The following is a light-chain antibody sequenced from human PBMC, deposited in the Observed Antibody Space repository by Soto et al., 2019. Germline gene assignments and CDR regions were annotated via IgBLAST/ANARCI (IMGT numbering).Light chain of an antibody. V-gene: IGKV1-5*01. Sequence: DIQLTQTPSTLSASVGDEFTITCQASQTISRWLAWYQQKPGRAPKLLIYDASTLESGVPSRFSGSGSETEFTLTISRLQPDDFATYFCHSRAFGQGTRLEIK. CDR3: HSRA. CDR2: DAS. J-gene: IGKJ5*01. CDR1: QTISRW.